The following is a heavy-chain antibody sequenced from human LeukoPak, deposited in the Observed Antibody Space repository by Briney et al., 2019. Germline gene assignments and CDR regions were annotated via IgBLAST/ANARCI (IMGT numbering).Heavy chain of an antibody. J-gene: IGHJ3*02. V-gene: IGHV2-70*11. Sequence: SGPALVKPTQTLTLTCTFSGFSLTTGGMCVNWIRQPPGKALEWLARIDWDDDKYYSTSLRTRLTISKDTSKNQVVLIVTNMDPVDTATYYCARMARSIVGRPEAFDIWGQGTMVTVSS. CDR2: IDWDDDK. CDR3: ARMARSIVGRPEAFDI. CDR1: GFSLTTGGMC. D-gene: IGHD6-6*01.